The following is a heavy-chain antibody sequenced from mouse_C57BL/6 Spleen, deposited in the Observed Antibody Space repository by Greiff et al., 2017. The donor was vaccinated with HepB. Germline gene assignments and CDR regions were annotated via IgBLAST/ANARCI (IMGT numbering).Heavy chain of an antibody. V-gene: IGHV14-3*01. J-gene: IGHJ3*01. CDR1: GFNIKNTY. D-gene: IGHD1-1*01. CDR3: ARDYYGSSPAWFAY. CDR2: IDPANGNT. Sequence: EVQLQQSVAELVRPGASVKLSCTASGFNIKNTYMHWVKQRPEQGLEWIGRIDPANGNTKYATKFQGKATITADTSSNTVYLQLSSLTSEDTAIYYCARDYYGSSPAWFAYWGQGTLVTVSA.